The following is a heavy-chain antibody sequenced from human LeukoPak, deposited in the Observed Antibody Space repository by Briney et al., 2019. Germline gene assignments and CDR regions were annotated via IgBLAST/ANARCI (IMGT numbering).Heavy chain of an antibody. CDR2: ISSSGSTI. CDR3: ARSPAAGEYFDY. V-gene: IGHV3-48*03. Sequence: PGGSLRLSCAASGFTFSSYEMNWVRQAPGKGLEWVSYISSSGSTIYYADSVKGRFTISRDNAENSLYLQMNSLRADDTAVYYCARSPAAGEYFDYWGQGTLVTVSS. J-gene: IGHJ4*02. CDR1: GFTFSSYE. D-gene: IGHD6-13*01.